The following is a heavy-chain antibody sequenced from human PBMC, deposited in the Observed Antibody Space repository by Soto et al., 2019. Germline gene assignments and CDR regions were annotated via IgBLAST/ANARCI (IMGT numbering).Heavy chain of an antibody. V-gene: IGHV4-59*01. D-gene: IGHD6-6*01. CDR2: IYYSGST. CDR1: GITLSSYY. Sequence: ETLSLTCRISGITLSSYYWILLRPPPGKGLEWIGYIYYSGSTNYNPSLKSRVTRSVDTSKNQFSLKLSSLTAADTAVYYCARGRDIAARPWDYYYYDRDVWRQGTTV. J-gene: IGHJ6*02. CDR3: ARGRDIAARPWDYYYYDRDV.